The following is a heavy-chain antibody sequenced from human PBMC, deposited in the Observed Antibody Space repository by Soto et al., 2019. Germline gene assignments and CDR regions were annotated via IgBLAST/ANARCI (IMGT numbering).Heavy chain of an antibody. CDR3: ARAERGAIEMATITDWYFDL. CDR2: IIPIFGTA. D-gene: IGHD5-12*01. J-gene: IGHJ2*01. V-gene: IGHV1-69*12. Sequence: QVQLVQSGAEVKKPGSSVTVSCKASGGTFSSYAISWVRQAPGQGLEWMGGIIPIFGTANYAQKFQGRVTITADEATSTAYMELSSLRSEDTAVYYCARAERGAIEMATITDWYFDLWGRGTLVTVSS. CDR1: GGTFSSYA.